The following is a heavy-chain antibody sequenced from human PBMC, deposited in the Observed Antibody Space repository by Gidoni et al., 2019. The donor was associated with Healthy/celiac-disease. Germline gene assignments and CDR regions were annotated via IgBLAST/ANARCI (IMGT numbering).Heavy chain of an antibody. CDR1: GGTFSSYA. V-gene: IGHV1-69*06. J-gene: IGHJ6*02. CDR2: IIPIFGTA. D-gene: IGHD6-13*01. CDR3: ASSDSSSYPRDYYYGMDV. Sequence: QVQLAQSGAEVKKSGSLVKVSCKASGGTFSSYATSWVRQAPGQGLEWMGGIIPIFGTANYAQKFQGRVTITADKSTSTAYMELSSLRSEDTAVYYCASSDSSSYPRDYYYGMDVWGQGTTVTVSS.